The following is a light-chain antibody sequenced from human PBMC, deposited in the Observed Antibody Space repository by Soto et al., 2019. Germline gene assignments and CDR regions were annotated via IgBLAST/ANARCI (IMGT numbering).Light chain of an antibody. CDR2: GAS. V-gene: IGKV3-15*01. CDR3: QQYNNWPRT. J-gene: IGKJ1*01. CDR1: QSVSSY. Sequence: ILMPPSPATLSVSPGESATLSCRASQSVSSYLAWYQRKPGQAHRLXIYGASTRATGIPARFSGSGSGTEGTITISSLQSEDFEVYYCQQYNNWPRTFGEGTKVDIK.